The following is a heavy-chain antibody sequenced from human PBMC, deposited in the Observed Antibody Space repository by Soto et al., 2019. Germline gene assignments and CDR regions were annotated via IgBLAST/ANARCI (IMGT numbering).Heavy chain of an antibody. CDR3: ARNSGWYTPAS. Sequence: QVQLQESGPGLVKPSETLSLTCTVSSGSISSDYWTWIRQPPGKGLEWIGYVSSSGTNYNSSLKSRVAISLGTSKEQFSLKLRSVTAADMAVYYCARNSGWYTPASWGQGTLVTVSS. CDR2: VSSSGT. V-gene: IGHV4-59*01. CDR1: SGSISSDY. D-gene: IGHD6-19*01. J-gene: IGHJ4*02.